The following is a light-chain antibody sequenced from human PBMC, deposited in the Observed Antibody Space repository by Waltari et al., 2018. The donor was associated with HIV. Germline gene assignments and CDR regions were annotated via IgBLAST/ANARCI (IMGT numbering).Light chain of an antibody. Sequence: EIVMTQCPLSLPVVPGESPSISCRSRQSLLYRNGKNYLEWYVQKPGHSPQLLNYLASNRASWVPSRLRGSGSGTDFTLNISTVEAEDGGIYYCMQALQTPPFTCGPRTKADLK. J-gene: IGKJ3*01. CDR2: LAS. V-gene: IGKV2-28*01. CDR3: MQALQTPPFT. CDR1: QSLLYRNGKNY.